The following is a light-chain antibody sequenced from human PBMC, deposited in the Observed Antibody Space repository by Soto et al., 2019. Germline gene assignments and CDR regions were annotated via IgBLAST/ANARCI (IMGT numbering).Light chain of an antibody. V-gene: IGKV1-5*01. CDR2: DAS. Sequence: DITMSHSASALSSSLGDRVTIACRASHSIDTWLAWYQQRPGKAPNLLIYDASSLASGVPSRFSGGGSGTEFTLTISSLQPDDFGTYYCQQYKSYTPYTIGQGTKVDI. CDR1: HSIDTW. J-gene: IGKJ2*01. CDR3: QQYKSYTPYT.